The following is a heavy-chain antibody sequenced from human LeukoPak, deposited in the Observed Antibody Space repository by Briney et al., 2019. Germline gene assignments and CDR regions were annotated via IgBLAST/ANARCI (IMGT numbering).Heavy chain of an antibody. CDR1: GFTFSSYA. J-gene: IGHJ4*02. V-gene: IGHV3-30-3*01. CDR2: ISYDKSNK. D-gene: IGHD1-26*01. CDR3: ARDGSPSGTYQQGYFDY. Sequence: GGSLRLSWAASGFTFSSYAMHWVRQAPGKGLEWVAVISYDKSNKYYADSVKGRFTISRDNSKNTLYLQMNSLKTEDTAVYYCARDGSPSGTYQQGYFDYWGQRTLVTVSS.